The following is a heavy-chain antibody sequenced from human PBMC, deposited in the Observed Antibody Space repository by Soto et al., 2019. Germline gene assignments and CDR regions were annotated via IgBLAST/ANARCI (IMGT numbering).Heavy chain of an antibody. CDR1: GGSISSSSYY. V-gene: IGHV4-39*07. J-gene: IGHJ3*02. D-gene: IGHD7-27*01. Sequence: SETLSLTCTVSGGSISSSSYYWGWIRQPPGKGLEWIGSIYYSGSTYYNPSLKSRVTISVDTSKNQFSLKLSSVTAVDTAVYYCARRDWGAYDAFDIWGQGTMVTVSS. CDR2: IYYSGST. CDR3: ARRDWGAYDAFDI.